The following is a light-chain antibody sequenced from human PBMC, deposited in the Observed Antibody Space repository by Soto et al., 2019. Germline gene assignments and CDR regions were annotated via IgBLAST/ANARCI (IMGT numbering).Light chain of an antibody. CDR2: DAS. CDR3: QQRSNWPPLT. Sequence: EIVLTQSPATLSLSPGERATLSCRASQSVSSYLAWYQQKPGQAPRLLIYDASNRATGIPARFSGSGSGTDFTLTISSLEPEDFAVYSCQQRSNWPPLTFCQGTKVEIK. CDR1: QSVSSY. V-gene: IGKV3-11*01. J-gene: IGKJ1*01.